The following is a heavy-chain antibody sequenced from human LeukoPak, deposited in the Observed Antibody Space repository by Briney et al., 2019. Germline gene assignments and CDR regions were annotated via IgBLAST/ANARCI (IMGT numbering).Heavy chain of an antibody. J-gene: IGHJ3*02. CDR1: GFTFSDYY. Sequence: GGSLRLSCAASGFTFSDYYMSWIRQAPGKGLEGVSYISSSGSTIYYADSVKGRFTISRDNAKNSLYLQMNSLRAEDTAVYYCARQYAGRYYYDKYAFDIWGQGTMVTVSS. CDR2: ISSSGSTI. D-gene: IGHD3-22*01. CDR3: ARQYAGRYYYDKYAFDI. V-gene: IGHV3-11*01.